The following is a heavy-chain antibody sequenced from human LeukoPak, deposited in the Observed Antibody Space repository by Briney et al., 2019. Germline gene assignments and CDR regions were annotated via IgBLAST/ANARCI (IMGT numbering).Heavy chain of an antibody. CDR1: GYSISSGYY. CDR3: ARDGSSAVADY. V-gene: IGHV4-38-2*02. D-gene: IGHD6-19*01. CDR2: IYHSGST. J-gene: IGHJ4*02. Sequence: PSETLSLTCTVSGYSISSGYYWGWIRQPPGKGLEGTGSIYHSGSTYYNPSLKSRVTISVDTSKNQFSLKLSSVTAADRAVSYCARDGSSAVADYWGQGTLVTVSS.